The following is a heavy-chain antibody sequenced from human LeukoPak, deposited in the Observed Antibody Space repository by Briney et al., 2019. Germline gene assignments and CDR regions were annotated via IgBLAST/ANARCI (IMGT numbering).Heavy chain of an antibody. J-gene: IGHJ4*02. V-gene: IGHV3-30*04. CDR1: GFTFSGYA. Sequence: PGGSLRLSCAASGFTFSGYAMHWVRQTPGKGLEWVALISYDGSNKNYADSVKGRFTVSRDNSKNTLYLQMNSLRVEDTAVYCCARGPGVVSYFEYWGQGTLATVSS. D-gene: IGHD3-3*01. CDR2: ISYDGSNK. CDR3: ARGPGVVSYFEY.